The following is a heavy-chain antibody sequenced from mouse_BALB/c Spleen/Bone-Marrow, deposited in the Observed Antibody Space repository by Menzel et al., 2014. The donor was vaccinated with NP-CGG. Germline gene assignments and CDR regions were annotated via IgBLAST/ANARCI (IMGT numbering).Heavy chain of an antibody. V-gene: IGHV2-5*01. CDR2: MXRGGNT. Sequence: VQLQESGPGLVQPSQSLSITCTVSGFSLTNSGVHWVRQSPGKGLEWPGVMXRGGNTDYNAAFMSRLSITKDNSKSQVFFKTNSLQADDSAIYYCAKNGGNNYFDYWGQGTTLTVSS. CDR3: AKNGGNNYFDY. CDR1: GFSLTNSG. J-gene: IGHJ2*01. D-gene: IGHD2-1*01.